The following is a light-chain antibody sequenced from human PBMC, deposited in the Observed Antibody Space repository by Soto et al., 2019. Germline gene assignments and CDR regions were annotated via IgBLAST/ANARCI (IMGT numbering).Light chain of an antibody. CDR1: QSVSSTY. CDR3: QQYGSSPMIT. V-gene: IGKV3-20*01. J-gene: IGKJ5*01. CDR2: GAS. Sequence: EIVVMQSPGTLSLSPGERATLSCRASQSVSSTYLAWYRQKPGQAPRLLIYGASFRATGIPDRFSGSGSGTDFTLTISRLEPEDFAVYYCQQYGSSPMITFGQGTRLEIK.